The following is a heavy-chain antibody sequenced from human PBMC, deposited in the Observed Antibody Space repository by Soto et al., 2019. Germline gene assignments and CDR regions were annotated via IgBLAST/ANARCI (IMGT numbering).Heavy chain of an antibody. V-gene: IGHV4-30-4*01. Sequence: SETLSLTCIVSGGSISSGDYYWSWIRQPPGKGLEYIGYIYYIGSTYYNPSLKSRLTISVDTSKNQFSLKLSFLTAADTAVYYCARARVVVGGTNWFDPWGQGTLVT. CDR3: ARARVVVGGTNWFDP. D-gene: IGHD2-15*01. J-gene: IGHJ5*02. CDR2: IYYIGST. CDR1: GGSISSGDYY.